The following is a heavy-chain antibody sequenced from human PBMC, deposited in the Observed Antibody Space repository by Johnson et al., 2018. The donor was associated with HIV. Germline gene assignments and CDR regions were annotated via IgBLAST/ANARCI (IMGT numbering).Heavy chain of an antibody. V-gene: IGHV3-30-3*01. Sequence: QVQLVESGGGVVQPGRSLRLSCAASGFTFSSYAMHWVRQAPGKGLEWVSVISYDGSNKYYADSVKGRFTISRDNSKNTLYLQMNSLRAEDTAVYYCARHYDILTDPDAFDVWGQGTMVTVSS. D-gene: IGHD3-9*01. J-gene: IGHJ3*01. CDR1: GFTFSSYA. CDR2: ISYDGSNK. CDR3: ARHYDILTDPDAFDV.